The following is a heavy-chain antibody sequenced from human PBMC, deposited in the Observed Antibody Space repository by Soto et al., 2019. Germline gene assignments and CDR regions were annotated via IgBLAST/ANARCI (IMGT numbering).Heavy chain of an antibody. CDR1: GGSISSYY. CDR3: ARGAAGYYQGYYYYYMDV. J-gene: IGHJ6*03. CDR2: IYYSGST. D-gene: IGHD3-3*01. Sequence: PSETLSLTCTVSGGSISSYYWSWIRQPPGKGLEWIGYIYYSGSTNYNPSLKSRVTISVDKSKNQFSLKLSSVTAADTAVYYCARGAAGYYQGYYYYYMDVWGKGTTVTVSS. V-gene: IGHV4-59*12.